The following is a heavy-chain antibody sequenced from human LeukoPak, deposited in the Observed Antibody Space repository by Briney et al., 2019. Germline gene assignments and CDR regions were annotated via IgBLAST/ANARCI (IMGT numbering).Heavy chain of an antibody. CDR2: IVPIFGTA. CDR3: AREGGSGSYLDY. J-gene: IGHJ4*02. Sequence: GSSVKVSCKASGGTFSSYAISWVRQAPGQGLEWMGGIVPIFGTANYAQKFQGRVTITADKSTSTAYMELSSLRSEDTAVYYCAREGGSGSYLDYWGQGTLVTVSS. V-gene: IGHV1-69*06. CDR1: GGTFSSYA. D-gene: IGHD3-10*01.